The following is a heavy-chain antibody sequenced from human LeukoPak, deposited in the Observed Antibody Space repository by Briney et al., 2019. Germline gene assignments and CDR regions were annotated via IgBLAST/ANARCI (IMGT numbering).Heavy chain of an antibody. CDR1: GFTFSSYW. J-gene: IGHJ4*02. D-gene: IGHD1-26*01. V-gene: IGHV3-7*01. CDR2: IKQDGSER. CDR3: ARDKIVGATYFDY. Sequence: GGSLRLSCAASGFTFSSYWMSWVRQAPGKGLEWVANIKQDGSERSYVDSVKGRFTISRDNAKNSLNLQMNSLRATDTAIYYXARDKIVGATYFDYWGQGTLVTVSS.